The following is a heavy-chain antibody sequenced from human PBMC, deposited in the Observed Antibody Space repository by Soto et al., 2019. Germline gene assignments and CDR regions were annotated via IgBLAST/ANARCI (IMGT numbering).Heavy chain of an antibody. J-gene: IGHJ4*02. CDR3: AKDRTVAARNFDY. CDR1: GFAFSNYA. D-gene: IGHD6-6*01. Sequence: WSLRLSCAASGFAFSNYAVHWVRQAPGKGLEWVSSISTSIDATYYADSVKGRFTISRDDSKNTLYLQMNSLRAEDSAVYYCAKDRTVAARNFDYWGQGTQVTVSS. V-gene: IGHV3-23*01. CDR2: ISTSIDAT.